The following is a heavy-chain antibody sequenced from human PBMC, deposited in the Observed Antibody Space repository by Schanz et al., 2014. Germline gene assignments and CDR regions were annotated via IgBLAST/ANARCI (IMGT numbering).Heavy chain of an antibody. CDR1: GFNFGSHG. CDR3: ARIGGSVFDY. V-gene: IGHV3-33*01. J-gene: IGHJ4*02. Sequence: QVQLVESGGGVVQPGRSLRLSCAASGFNFGSHGMHWVRQAPGKGLEWVAVISYDGSFKNYADSVRGRITMSRDNSKTPVDLQMNSLRAEGTAVYCCARIGGSVFDYWAQGTLVTVSS. CDR2: ISYDGSFK. D-gene: IGHD3-10*01.